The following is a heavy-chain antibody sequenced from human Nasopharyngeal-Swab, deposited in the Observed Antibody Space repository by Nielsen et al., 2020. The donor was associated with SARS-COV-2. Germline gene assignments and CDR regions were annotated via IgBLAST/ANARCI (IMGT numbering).Heavy chain of an antibody. Sequence: SLKISCAASGFTFDDYAMHWVRQAPGRGLEWVSGISWNSGSIGYAGSVKGRFTISRDNAKNSLYLQMNSLRAEDTALYYCAKELPYCSGGSCPHDAFDIWGQGTMVTVSS. CDR3: AKELPYCSGGSCPHDAFDI. V-gene: IGHV3-9*01. J-gene: IGHJ3*02. CDR1: GFTFDDYA. D-gene: IGHD2-15*01. CDR2: ISWNSGSI.